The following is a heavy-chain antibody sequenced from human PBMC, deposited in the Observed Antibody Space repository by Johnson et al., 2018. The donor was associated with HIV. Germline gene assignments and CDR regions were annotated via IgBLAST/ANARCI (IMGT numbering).Heavy chain of an antibody. J-gene: IGHJ3*02. CDR2: ISGSGGST. D-gene: IGHD3-10*01. CDR1: GFTFSSYA. CDR3: AGAPEVRGMDAFDI. Sequence: VQLVESGGGLVQPGGSLRLSCAASGFTFSSYAMSWVRQAPGKGLEWVSAISGSGGSTYYADSVKGRFTISRDNAKNSLYLQMNILTAEDTAVYYCAGAPEVRGMDAFDIWGQGTMVTVS. V-gene: IGHV3-23*04.